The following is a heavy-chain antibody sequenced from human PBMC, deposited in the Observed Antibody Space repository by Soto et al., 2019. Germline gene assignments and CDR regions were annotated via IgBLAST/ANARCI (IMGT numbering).Heavy chain of an antibody. CDR3: ARPEYSSSSYGMDV. CDR1: GFTFSSYS. Sequence: EVQLVESGGGLVQPGGSLRLSCAASGFTFSSYSMNWVRQAPGKGLEWVSYISSSSSTIYYADSVKGRFTISRDNAKNSMSLQMNSLTDEDTAVYYCARPEYSSSSYGMDVWGQGNTVTVSS. J-gene: IGHJ6*02. V-gene: IGHV3-48*02. CDR2: ISSSSSTI. D-gene: IGHD6-6*01.